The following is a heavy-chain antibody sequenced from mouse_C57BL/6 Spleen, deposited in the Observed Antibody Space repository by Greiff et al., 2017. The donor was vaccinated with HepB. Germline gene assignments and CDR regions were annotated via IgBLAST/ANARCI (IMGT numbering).Heavy chain of an antibody. CDR2: ISSGGDYI. CDR3: TRVLYYGIDY. CDR1: GFTFSSYA. J-gene: IGHJ2*01. V-gene: IGHV5-9-1*02. Sequence: EVMLVESGEGLVKPGGSLKLSCAASGFTFSSYAMSWVRQTPEKRLEWVAYISSGGDYIYYADTVKGRFTISRDNARNTLYLQMSILKSEDTAMYYCTRVLYYGIDYWGQGTTLTVSS. D-gene: IGHD1-2*01.